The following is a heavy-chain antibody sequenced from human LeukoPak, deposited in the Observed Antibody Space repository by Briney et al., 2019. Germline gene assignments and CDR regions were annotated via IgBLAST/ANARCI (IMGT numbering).Heavy chain of an antibody. CDR3: ARASRSWAYFDY. V-gene: IGHV4-61*01. D-gene: IGHD1-26*01. J-gene: IGHJ4*02. Sequence: PSETLSLTCTVSGGSISSSSYYWSWIRQPPGKGLEWIGYIYYSGSTNYNPSLKSRVTISVDTSENQFSLKLSSVTAADTAVYYCARASRSWAYFDYWGQGTLVTVSS. CDR2: IYYSGST. CDR1: GGSISSSSYY.